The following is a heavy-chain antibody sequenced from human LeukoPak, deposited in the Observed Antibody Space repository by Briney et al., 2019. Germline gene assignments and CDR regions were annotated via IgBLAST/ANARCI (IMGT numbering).Heavy chain of an antibody. CDR1: GFSLSTYG. Sequence: GGSLRLSCAASGFSLSTYGVSWVRQPPGKGLEWVSGITGTGGSTYYADSVRGRFTVSRDTSKNTLYLQMNSLRAEDTAIYYCAKDHGTAVAGFYYWGQGTLVTVSS. V-gene: IGHV3-23*01. CDR3: AKDHGTAVAGFYY. CDR2: ITGTGGST. J-gene: IGHJ4*02. D-gene: IGHD6-19*01.